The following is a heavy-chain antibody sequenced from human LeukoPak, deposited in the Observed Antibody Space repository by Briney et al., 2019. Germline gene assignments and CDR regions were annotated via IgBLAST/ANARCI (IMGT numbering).Heavy chain of an antibody. V-gene: IGHV3-7*05. Sequence: GGSLRLSCAASGFSFSAYWMTWVRQAPGKGLEWVANIKQDGSEKYYVDSVKGRFTISRDNAKNSLFLQMNSLRPEDTAVYYCARDRSGPNYWGQGTLVTVSS. CDR1: GFSFSAYW. CDR3: ARDRSGPNY. CDR2: IKQDGSEK. J-gene: IGHJ4*02.